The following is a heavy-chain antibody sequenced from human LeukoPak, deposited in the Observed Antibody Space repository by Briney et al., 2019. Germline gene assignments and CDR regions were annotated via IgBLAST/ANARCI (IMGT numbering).Heavy chain of an antibody. V-gene: IGHV3-30*02. CDR1: GFTFSRNA. CDR3: AKDGSWSCTD. J-gene: IGHJ4*02. CDR2: IAHHGSNK. Sequence: GGSLRLSCAASGFTFSRNAIHWVRQGPGKGLEWVSYIAHHGSNKYYADSVKGRFTISRDNSKRTLYLQMNSLRADDAAVYYCAKDGSWSCTDWGQGTLVTVSS. D-gene: IGHD2-8*02.